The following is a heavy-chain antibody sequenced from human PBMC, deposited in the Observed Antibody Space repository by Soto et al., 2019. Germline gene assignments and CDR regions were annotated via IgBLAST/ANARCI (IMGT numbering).Heavy chain of an antibody. D-gene: IGHD6-13*01. CDR3: AKAPSSSWYLFTGMDV. Sequence: GGALRLSCAVSGFTFSNYGMQWVRQAPGKGLEWVAFIPYDGSNKYYADSVKGRFTISRDNSKNTLYLQMNSLRAEDTAVYYCAKAPSSSWYLFTGMDVWGQGTTVTVSS. CDR2: IPYDGSNK. V-gene: IGHV3-30*02. CDR1: GFTFSNYG. J-gene: IGHJ6*02.